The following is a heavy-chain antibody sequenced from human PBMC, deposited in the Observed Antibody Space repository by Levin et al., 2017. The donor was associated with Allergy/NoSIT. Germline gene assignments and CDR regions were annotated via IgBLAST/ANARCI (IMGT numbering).Heavy chain of an antibody. D-gene: IGHD3-10*01. CDR3: ARGGGSGSYRYYYYYYMDG. V-gene: IGHV4-34*01. J-gene: IGHJ6*03. Sequence: SETLSLTCAVYGGSFSGYYWSWIRQPPGKGLEWIGEINHSGSTNYNPSLKSRVTISVDTSKNQFSLKLSSVTAADTAVYYCARGGGSGSYRYYYYYYMDGWGKGTTVTVSS. CDR1: GGSFSGYY. CDR2: INHSGST.